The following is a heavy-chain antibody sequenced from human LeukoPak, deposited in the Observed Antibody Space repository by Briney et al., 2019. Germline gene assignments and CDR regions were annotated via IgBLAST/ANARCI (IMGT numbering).Heavy chain of an antibody. CDR2: INHSGST. D-gene: IGHD4-17*01. Sequence: PSETLSLTCAVYGGSFSGYYWSWIRQPPGKGLEWIGEINHSGSTNYNPSLKSRVTISVDTSKNQFSLKLSSVTAADTAVYYCARARRRAGDSTLPYYYYGMDVWGQGTTVTVSS. V-gene: IGHV4-34*01. CDR3: ARARRRAGDSTLPYYYYGMDV. CDR1: GGSFSGYY. J-gene: IGHJ6*02.